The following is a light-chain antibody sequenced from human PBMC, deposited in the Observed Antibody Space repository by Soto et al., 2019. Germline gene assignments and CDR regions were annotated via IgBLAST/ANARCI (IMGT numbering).Light chain of an antibody. CDR2: GAS. CDR1: QSVSSSY. V-gene: IGKV3-20*01. CDR3: QLYGSSPYT. J-gene: IGKJ2*01. Sequence: EIVLTQSPGTLSLSPGERATLSCRASQSVSSSYLAWYQQKPGQAPRLLIYGASSRATGIPDRFSGSGSGTDFTLTISRLEPEDFAVYYCQLYGSSPYTFGQGPKLEIK.